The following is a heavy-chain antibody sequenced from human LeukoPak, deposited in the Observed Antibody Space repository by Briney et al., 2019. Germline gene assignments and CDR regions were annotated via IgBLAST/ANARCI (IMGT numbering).Heavy chain of an antibody. CDR3: ARGYSYGTWGYFDL. CDR1: GFTFSSYA. Sequence: PGGSLRLSCAASGFTFSSYAMSWVRQAPGKGLEWVSVIYSGGSTYYADSVKGRFTISRDNSKNTLYLQMNSLRAEDTAVYYCARGYSYGTWGYFDLWGRGTLVTVSS. CDR2: IYSGGST. D-gene: IGHD5-18*01. V-gene: IGHV3-66*01. J-gene: IGHJ2*01.